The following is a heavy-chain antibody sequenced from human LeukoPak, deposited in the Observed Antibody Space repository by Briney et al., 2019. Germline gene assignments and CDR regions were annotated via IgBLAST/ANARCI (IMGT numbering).Heavy chain of an antibody. CDR1: GFTFDDYA. CDR2: ISWNSGMI. V-gene: IGHV3-9*01. CDR3: ARDLRRITMVRGGRNWFDP. D-gene: IGHD3-10*01. J-gene: IGHJ5*02. Sequence: TGGSLRLSCEASGFTFDDYAMHWVRQGPGKGLEWISGISWNSGMIGYADSVKGRFTISRDNAKNSLYLQMNSLRAEDTAVYYCARDLRRITMVRGGRNWFDPWGQGTLVTVSS.